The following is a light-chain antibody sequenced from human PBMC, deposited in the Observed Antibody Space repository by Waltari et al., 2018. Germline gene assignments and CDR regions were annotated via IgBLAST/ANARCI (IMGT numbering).Light chain of an antibody. CDR2: GAS. CDR1: QSVNRF. J-gene: IGKJ4*01. Sequence: EVVMTQSPATLSVSPGERVTLSCRASQSVNRFVAWYQQKPGQAPRLLIYGASTRPTGIPARFSGSGSGTEFTLTISSLQSEDFAVYYCQQYKDWPPLTFGGGTKLEIK. V-gene: IGKV3-15*01. CDR3: QQYKDWPPLT.